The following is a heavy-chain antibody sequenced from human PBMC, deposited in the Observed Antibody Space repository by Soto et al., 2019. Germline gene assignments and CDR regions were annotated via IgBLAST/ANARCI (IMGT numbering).Heavy chain of an antibody. V-gene: IGHV1-18*01. J-gene: IGHJ6*02. CDR1: GYTFTSYG. CDR2: ISAYNGNT. D-gene: IGHD5-18*01. CDR3: ARDYYDTAITYYYHYYGMDV. Sequence: ASVKVSCKASGYTFTSYGISWVRQAPGQGLEWMGWISAYNGNTNYAQKLQGRVTMTTDTSTSTAYMELRSLRSDDTAVYYCARDYYDTAITYYYHYYGMDVWGQGTTVTVSS.